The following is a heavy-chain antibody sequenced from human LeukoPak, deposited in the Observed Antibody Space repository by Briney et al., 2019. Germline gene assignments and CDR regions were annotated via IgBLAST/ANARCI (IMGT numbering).Heavy chain of an antibody. J-gene: IGHJ3*02. V-gene: IGHV3-23*01. Sequence: PGGPLRLSCAASGFTFSSYAMSWVRQAPGKGLEWVSAISGSGGSTYYADSVKGRFTISRDNSKNTLYLQMNSLRAEDTAVYYCAKDTNYDFWSGDAFDIWGQGTMVTVSS. D-gene: IGHD3-3*01. CDR3: AKDTNYDFWSGDAFDI. CDR2: ISGSGGST. CDR1: GFTFSSYA.